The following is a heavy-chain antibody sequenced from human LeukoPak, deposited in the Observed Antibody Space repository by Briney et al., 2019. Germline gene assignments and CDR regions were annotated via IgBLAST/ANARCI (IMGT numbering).Heavy chain of an antibody. CDR1: GGSMTTHH. D-gene: IGHD5-18*01. V-gene: IGHV4-59*11. Sequence: PSGTLSLTCTVSGGSMTTHHWNWIRQTPGKGLEWIGYVFDSGRTKVNPSLTSRVTLSTDTSKNQSSLRLSSVTAADTAVYYCTTIKRGDIFGYFDFWGQGILVTVSS. J-gene: IGHJ4*02. CDR2: VFDSGRT. CDR3: TTIKRGDIFGYFDF.